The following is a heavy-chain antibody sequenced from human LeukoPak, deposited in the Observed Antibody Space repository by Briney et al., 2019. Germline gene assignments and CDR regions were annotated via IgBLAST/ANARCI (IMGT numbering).Heavy chain of an antibody. J-gene: IGHJ4*02. CDR1: GGSISSSNYY. CDR2: INHSGST. V-gene: IGHV4-39*07. Sequence: SETLSLTCTVSGGSISSSNYYWAWIRQPPGKGLEWIGEINHSGSTNYNPSLKSRVTISVDTSKNQFSLKLSSVTAADTAVYYCARGRGIVVVVAATHFDYWGQGTLVTVSS. D-gene: IGHD2-15*01. CDR3: ARGRGIVVVVAATHFDY.